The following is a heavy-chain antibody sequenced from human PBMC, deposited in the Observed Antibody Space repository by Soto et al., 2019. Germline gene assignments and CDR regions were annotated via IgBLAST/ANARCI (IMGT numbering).Heavy chain of an antibody. CDR3: ARRRRYGSGSYYWFNYFAP. J-gene: IGHJ5*02. CDR1: GYTFTSYY. D-gene: IGHD3-10*01. V-gene: IGHV1-46*01. CDR2: LNPSGGST. Sequence: ASVKVSCKASGYTFTSYYMHWVRQAPGQGLEWMGSLNPSGGSTTYAQKFQGRVAMTRDTSTSTVYMELSSLRSEDTAVYYCARRRRYGSGSYYWFNYFAPWGQGTPVTVSS.